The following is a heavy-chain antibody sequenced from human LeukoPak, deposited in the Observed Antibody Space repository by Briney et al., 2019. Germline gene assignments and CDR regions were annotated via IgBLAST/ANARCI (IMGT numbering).Heavy chain of an antibody. CDR2: ISGSGGST. Sequence: PGRSLRLSCAASGFTFSSYAMHWVRQAPGKGLEWVSAISGSGGSTYYADSVKGRFTISRDNSKNTLYLQMNSLRAEDTAVYYCAKVQAEGYYDFWSGYSDYWGQGTLVTVSS. V-gene: IGHV3-23*01. CDR3: AKVQAEGYYDFWSGYSDY. D-gene: IGHD3-3*01. CDR1: GFTFSSYA. J-gene: IGHJ4*02.